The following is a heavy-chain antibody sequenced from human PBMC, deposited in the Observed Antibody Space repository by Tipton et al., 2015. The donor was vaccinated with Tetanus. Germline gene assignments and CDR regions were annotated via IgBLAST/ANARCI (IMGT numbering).Heavy chain of an antibody. CDR3: ARGRRDFAYDSRGFYSPLYYFDN. CDR1: GGSISSDAHY. V-gene: IGHV4-30-4*01. Sequence: TLSLTCSVSGGSISSDAHYWSWIRQPPGKGLEWLGYISYSGTTNYNPSLMSRVTLSLDTAKGQFSLKLSSVTAADAAVYFCARGRRDFAYDSRGFYSPLYYFDNWGQGLRVTVSS. J-gene: IGHJ4*02. CDR2: ISYSGTT. D-gene: IGHD3-22*01.